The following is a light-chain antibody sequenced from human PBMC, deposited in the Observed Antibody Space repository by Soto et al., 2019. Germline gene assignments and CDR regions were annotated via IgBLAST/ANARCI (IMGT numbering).Light chain of an antibody. CDR1: QSLLHSNGYNY. J-gene: IGKJ1*01. V-gene: IGKV2-28*01. CDR3: MQALQTRWT. CDR2: LGS. Sequence: MIQSQLSLPVTPGEPASISCRSSQSLLHSNGYNYLDWYLQKPGQSPQLLIYLGSNRASGVPDRFSGSGSGTDFTLKISRVEAEDVGVYYCMQALQTRWTFGQGTKVDIK.